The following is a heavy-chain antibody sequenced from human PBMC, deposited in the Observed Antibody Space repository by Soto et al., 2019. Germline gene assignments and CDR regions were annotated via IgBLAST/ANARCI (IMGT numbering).Heavy chain of an antibody. CDR2: IIPILGIA. Sequence: SVKVSCKASGGTFSSYTISWVRQAPGQGLEWKGRIIPILGIANYAQKYQGRVTITADKSTSTAYMELSSLRSEDTAVYYCARDVRRAFGIWGQGTIVTV. J-gene: IGHJ3*02. CDR1: GGTFSSYT. V-gene: IGHV1-69*04. CDR3: ARDVRRAFGI.